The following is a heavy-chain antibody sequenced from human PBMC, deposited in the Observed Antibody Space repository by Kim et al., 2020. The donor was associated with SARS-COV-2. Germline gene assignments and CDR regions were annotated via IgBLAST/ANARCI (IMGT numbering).Heavy chain of an antibody. Sequence: SETLSLTCAVYGGSFSGYYWSWIRQPPGKGLEWIGKINHSGSTNYNPSLKSRVTISVDTSKNQFSLKLSSVTAADTAVYYCARGRTGTTPPTRYYYYYYMDVWGKGTTVTVSS. D-gene: IGHD1-7*01. V-gene: IGHV4-34*01. J-gene: IGHJ6*03. CDR2: INHSGST. CDR1: GGSFSGYY. CDR3: ARGRTGTTPPTRYYYYYYMDV.